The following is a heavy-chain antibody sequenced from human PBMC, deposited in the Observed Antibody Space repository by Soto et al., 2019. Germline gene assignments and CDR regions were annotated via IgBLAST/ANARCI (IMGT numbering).Heavy chain of an antibody. J-gene: IGHJ3*02. V-gene: IGHV3-74*01. Sequence: EVQLVESGGDLVQPGGSLRLSCAASGFTFSSHSMHWVRRVPGKGLVWVSHINTDGGITGYADSVKGRFTISRDNAKNTLYLQMNGLRVEDTSVYYCTREAGYCSRTSCYRRAFDSWGQGTMVTVSS. CDR3: TREAGYCSRTSCYRRAFDS. CDR1: GFTFSSHS. D-gene: IGHD2-2*01. CDR2: INTDGGIT.